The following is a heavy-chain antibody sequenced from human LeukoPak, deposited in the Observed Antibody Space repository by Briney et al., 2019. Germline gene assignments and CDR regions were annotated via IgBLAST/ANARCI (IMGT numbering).Heavy chain of an antibody. CDR1: GGSISSGGYY. Sequence: SQTLSLTCTVSGGSISSGGYYWSWIRQHPGKGLEWIGYIYYSGSTYYNPSLKSRVTISVDTSKNQFSLKLSSVTAADTAVYYCASNKGMDDSSGYYYMGEYFQHWSQGTLVTVSS. CDR3: ASNKGMDDSSGYYYMGEYFQH. CDR2: IYYSGST. V-gene: IGHV4-31*03. J-gene: IGHJ1*01. D-gene: IGHD3-22*01.